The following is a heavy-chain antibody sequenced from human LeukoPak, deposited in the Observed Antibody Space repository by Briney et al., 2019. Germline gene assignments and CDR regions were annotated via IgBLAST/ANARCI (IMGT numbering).Heavy chain of an antibody. CDR1: GFTLSNYG. Sequence: GRSLRLPCAASGFTLSNYGMHWVRQAPGKGLEWVAVIWSDGRNIYYADSVKGRFTISRDNSKNTLYLQMNTLRAEDTAVYYCARGVYGGNFDFDYWGQGTLVTVSS. V-gene: IGHV3-33*01. CDR2: IWSDGRNI. J-gene: IGHJ4*02. D-gene: IGHD4-23*01. CDR3: ARGVYGGNFDFDY.